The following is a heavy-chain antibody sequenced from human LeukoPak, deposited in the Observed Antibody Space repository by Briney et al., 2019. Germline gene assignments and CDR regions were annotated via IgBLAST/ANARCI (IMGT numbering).Heavy chain of an antibody. CDR2: IYYSGST. CDR3: ARMEDTVSYYYGMDV. Sequence: SDTLSLTCTVSGGSISSYYWSWIRQPPGKGLEWIGYIYYSGSTNYNPSLKSRVTISVDTSKNQFSLKLSSVTAADTAVYYCARMEDTVSYYYGMDVWGQGTTVTVSS. D-gene: IGHD5-18*01. J-gene: IGHJ6*02. CDR1: GGSISSYY. V-gene: IGHV4-59*08.